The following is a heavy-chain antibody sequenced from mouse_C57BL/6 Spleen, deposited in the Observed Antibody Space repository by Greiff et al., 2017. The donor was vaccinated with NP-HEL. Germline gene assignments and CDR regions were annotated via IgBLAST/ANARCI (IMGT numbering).Heavy chain of an antibody. D-gene: IGHD1-1*01. V-gene: IGHV1-82*01. J-gene: IGHJ2*01. Sequence: QVQLQQSGPELVKPGASVKISCKASGYAFSSSWMNWVKQRPGKGLEWIGRIYPGDGDTNYNGKFKGKATLTADKSSSTAYMQLSSLTSEDSAVYVCAREGVYCYGSGYVDVDYFDYWGQGTTLTVSS. CDR1: GYAFSSSW. CDR2: IYPGDGDT. CDR3: AREGVYCYGSGYVDVDYFDY.